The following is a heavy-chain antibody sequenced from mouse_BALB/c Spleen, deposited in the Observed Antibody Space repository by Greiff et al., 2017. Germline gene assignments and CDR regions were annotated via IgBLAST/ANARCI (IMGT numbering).Heavy chain of an antibody. CDR3: ARGESAY. CDR1: GYTFTSYW. J-gene: IGHJ3*01. V-gene: IGHV1-7*01. Sequence: QVQLKESGAELAKPGASVKMSCKASGYTFTSYWMHWVKQRPGQGLEWIGYINPSTGYTEYNQKFKDKATLTADKSSSTAYMQLSSLTSEDSAVYYCARGESAYWGQGTLVTVSA. CDR2: INPSTGYT.